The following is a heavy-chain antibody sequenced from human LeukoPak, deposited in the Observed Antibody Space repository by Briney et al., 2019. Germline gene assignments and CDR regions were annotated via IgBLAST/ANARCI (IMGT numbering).Heavy chain of an antibody. CDR3: ARDVCSGGSCYSNY. J-gene: IGHJ4*02. V-gene: IGHV3-20*04. CDR2: INWNGGST. Sequence: PGGSLRLSCAASGFTFDDYGMGWVRQAPGKGLEWVSGINWNGGSTGYADSVKGRVTISRDNAKNSLYLQMNSLRAEDTALYYCARDVCSGGSCYSNYWGQGTLVTVSS. CDR1: GFTFDDYG. D-gene: IGHD2-15*01.